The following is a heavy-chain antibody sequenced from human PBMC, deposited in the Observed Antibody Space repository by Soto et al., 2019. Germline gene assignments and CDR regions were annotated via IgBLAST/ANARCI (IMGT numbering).Heavy chain of an antibody. CDR3: AIDRKYQLPRSAPGPTNNWFDT. D-gene: IGHD2-2*01. Sequence: PGGSLRLSCAASGFTFSSYSMNWVRQAPGKGLEWVSSISSSSSYIYYADSVKGRFTISRDNAKNSLYLQMNSLRAEDTAVYYCAIDRKYQLPRSAPGPTNNWFDTWDQGTLVTVSS. CDR2: ISSSSSYI. CDR1: GFTFSSYS. V-gene: IGHV3-21*01. J-gene: IGHJ5*02.